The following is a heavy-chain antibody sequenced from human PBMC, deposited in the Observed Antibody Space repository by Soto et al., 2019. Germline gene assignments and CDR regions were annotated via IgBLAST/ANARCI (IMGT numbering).Heavy chain of an antibody. CDR3: AKGDIVATISPYYYYGMDV. V-gene: IGHV3-30*18. CDR2: ISYDGSNK. CDR1: GVTFSSYG. Sequence: SLRLSCAASGVTFSSYGMHWVRQAPGKGLEWVAVISYDGSNKYYADSVKGRFTISRDNSKNTLYLQMNSLRAEDTAVYYCAKGDIVATISPYYYYGMDVWGQGTTVTVSS. D-gene: IGHD5-12*01. J-gene: IGHJ6*02.